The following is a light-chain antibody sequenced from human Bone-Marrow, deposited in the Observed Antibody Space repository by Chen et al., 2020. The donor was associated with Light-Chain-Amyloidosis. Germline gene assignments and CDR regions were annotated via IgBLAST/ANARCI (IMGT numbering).Light chain of an antibody. CDR1: ASNIGTNS. V-gene: IGLV1-44*01. Sequence: QSVLTQPPSASGTPGQRVTISCSGGASNIGTNSAHWYHHSPGTAPRLLIYGNDQWPSGVPGRFSGPKSGPSASLAIGGLRPEDGGHYYWAAWDDRLNGVVFGGGTRLTVL. J-gene: IGLJ2*01. CDR3: AAWDDRLNGVV. CDR2: GND.